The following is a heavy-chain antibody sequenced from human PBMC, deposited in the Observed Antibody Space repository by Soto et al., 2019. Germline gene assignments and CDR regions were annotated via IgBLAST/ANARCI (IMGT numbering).Heavy chain of an antibody. CDR3: ARTFDYYGMDV. V-gene: IGHV1-69*01. Sequence: AVKVSCEASGGPVRNYAIIWVRQAPGQGLEWMGGIIPIFGTANYAQKFQGRVTITADESTSTAYMELSSLRSEDTAVYYCARTFDYYGMDVWGQGTTVTVSS. CDR2: IIPIFGTA. CDR1: GGPVRNYA. J-gene: IGHJ6*02.